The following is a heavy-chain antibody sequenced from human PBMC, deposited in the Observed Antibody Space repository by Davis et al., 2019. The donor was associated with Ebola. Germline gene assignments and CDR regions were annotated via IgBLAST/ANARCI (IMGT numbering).Heavy chain of an antibody. CDR3: SRETTTVTTGGFDP. Sequence: ASVKVSCKASGYTFTSYCIIWVRQAPAQGREGMGWISAYKGNTNYSQQLQGRVTMTTNTSTSKAYMLLRSLRSDDTAVYYCSRETTTVTTGGFDPWGQGTLVTVSS. J-gene: IGHJ5*02. V-gene: IGHV1-18*01. CDR2: ISAYKGNT. CDR1: GYTFTSYC. D-gene: IGHD4-17*01.